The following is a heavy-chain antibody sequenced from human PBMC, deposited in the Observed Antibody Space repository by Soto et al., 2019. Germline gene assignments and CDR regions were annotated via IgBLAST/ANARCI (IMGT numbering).Heavy chain of an antibody. CDR2: IYYSGST. CDR3: ARDRIERDWFDP. J-gene: IGHJ5*02. CDR1: GGSISSGDYY. V-gene: IGHV4-30-4*01. D-gene: IGHD2-21*01. Sequence: SETLSLTCTVSGGSISSGDYYWSWIRQPPGKGLEWIGYIYYSGSTYYNPSLKSRVTISVDTSKNQFSPKLSSVTAADTAVYYCARDRIERDWFDPWGQGTLVTVSS.